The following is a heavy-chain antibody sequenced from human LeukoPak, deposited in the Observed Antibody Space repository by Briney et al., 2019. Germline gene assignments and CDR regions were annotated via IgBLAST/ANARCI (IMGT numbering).Heavy chain of an antibody. CDR3: ARVVTLVRGAPDY. J-gene: IGHJ4*02. CDR2: MNPNSGNT. D-gene: IGHD3-10*01. V-gene: IGHV1-8*01. CDR1: GYTFTSYD. Sequence: ASVKVSCKASGYTFTSYDFNWVRQAAGQGLEWLGWMNPNSGNTGYAQKFQGRVTMTTDTSTNTAYMELRSLRSDDTAMYYCARVVTLVRGAPDYWGQGTLVTVSS.